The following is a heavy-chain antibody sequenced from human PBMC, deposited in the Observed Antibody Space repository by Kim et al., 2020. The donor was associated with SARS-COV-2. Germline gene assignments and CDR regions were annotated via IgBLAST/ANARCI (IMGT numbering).Heavy chain of an antibody. CDR2: IYYSGST. Sequence: SETLSLTCTVSGGSISSYYWSWIRQPPGKGLEWIGYIYYSGSTYYNPSLKSRVTISVDTSKNQFSLRLSSVTAADTAVYYCARGYGPGIGDYWGQGTLVTVSS. V-gene: IGHV4-59*01. CDR1: GGSISSYY. CDR3: ARGYGPGIGDY. D-gene: IGHD4-17*01. J-gene: IGHJ4*02.